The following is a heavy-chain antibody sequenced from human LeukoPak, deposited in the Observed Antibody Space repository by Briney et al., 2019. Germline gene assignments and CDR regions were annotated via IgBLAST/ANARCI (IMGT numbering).Heavy chain of an antibody. D-gene: IGHD2-21*02. Sequence: GGSLRLSCAASGFTFSSHSMNWVRQAPGKGLEWVSSISSSSSYIYYADSVKGRFTISRDNAKNSLYLQMNSLRAEDTAVYYCARGPYCGGDCDGNWFDPWGQGTLATVSS. CDR1: GFTFSSHS. V-gene: IGHV3-21*01. CDR2: ISSSSSYI. CDR3: ARGPYCGGDCDGNWFDP. J-gene: IGHJ5*02.